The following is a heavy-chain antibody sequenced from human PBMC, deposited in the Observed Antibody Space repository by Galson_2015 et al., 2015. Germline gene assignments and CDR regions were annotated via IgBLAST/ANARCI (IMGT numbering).Heavy chain of an antibody. CDR3: ARGRMGY. J-gene: IGHJ4*02. Sequence: LRLSCAASGFTFSSYWISWVRQAPGKGLEWVANIKQDGSEKYYVDSVKGRFTISRDNAKNSLYLQMNSLRAEDTAVYYCARGRMGYWGQGTLVTVSS. CDR1: GFTFSSYW. V-gene: IGHV3-7*05. D-gene: IGHD2-15*01. CDR2: IKQDGSEK.